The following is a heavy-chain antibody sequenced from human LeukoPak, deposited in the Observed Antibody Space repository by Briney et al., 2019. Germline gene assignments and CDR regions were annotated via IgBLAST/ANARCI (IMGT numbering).Heavy chain of an antibody. CDR2: IYYSGST. D-gene: IGHD6-19*01. V-gene: IGHV4-59*01. CDR1: GGSISSYY. Sequence: SETLSLTCTVSGGSISSYYWSWIRQPTGKGLEWIGYIYYSGSTNYNPSLKSRVTISVDTSKNQFSLKLSSVTAADTAVYYCAREMAVAGTGPSYYYYYMDVWGKGTTVTVSS. J-gene: IGHJ6*03. CDR3: AREMAVAGTGPSYYYYYMDV.